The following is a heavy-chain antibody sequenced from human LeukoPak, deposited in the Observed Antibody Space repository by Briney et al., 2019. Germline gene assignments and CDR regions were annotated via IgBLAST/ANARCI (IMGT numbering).Heavy chain of an antibody. CDR3: AKGRYSSSWYLGQYYFDY. D-gene: IGHD6-13*01. CDR2: ISGSGGST. J-gene: IGHJ4*02. V-gene: IGHV3-23*01. CDR1: GFTFSSYA. Sequence: GGSLRLSCAASGFTFSSYAMSWVRQAPGKGLEWVSAISGSGGSTYYADSVKGRFTISRDNSKNTLYLQMNSLRAEDTAVYYCAKGRYSSSWYLGQYYFDYRGQGTLVTVSS.